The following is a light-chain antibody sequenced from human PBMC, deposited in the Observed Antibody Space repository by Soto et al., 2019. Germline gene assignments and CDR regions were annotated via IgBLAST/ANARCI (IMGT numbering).Light chain of an antibody. Sequence: ETVLTQSPDTLSLSPGERVTLSCRASQSVGSYLVWYQQKPGQAPWLLIYGASNRATGIPARFSGSGSGTDFTLTISSLEPEDFAVYYCQHRSNGFGQGTKLEIK. CDR1: QSVGSY. V-gene: IGKV3-11*01. CDR3: QHRSNG. CDR2: GAS. J-gene: IGKJ2*01.